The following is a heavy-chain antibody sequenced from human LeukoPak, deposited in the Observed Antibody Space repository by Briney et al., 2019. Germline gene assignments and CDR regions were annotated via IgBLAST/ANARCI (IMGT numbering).Heavy chain of an antibody. CDR3: ARARQRLLWFRELPILPLFDY. Sequence: ESGGGVVQPGRSLRLSCAASGFTFSSYGMHWVRQAPGKGLEWVAVISYDGSNKYYADSVKGRFTISRDNSKNTLYLQMNSLRAEDTAVYYCARARQRLLWFRELPILPLFDYWGQGTLVTVSS. J-gene: IGHJ4*02. CDR2: ISYDGSNK. CDR1: GFTFSSYG. V-gene: IGHV3-30*03. D-gene: IGHD3-10*01.